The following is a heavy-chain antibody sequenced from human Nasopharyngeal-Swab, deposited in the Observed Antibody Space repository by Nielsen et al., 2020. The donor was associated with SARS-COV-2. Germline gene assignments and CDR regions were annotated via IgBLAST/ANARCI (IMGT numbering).Heavy chain of an antibody. CDR3: ARDPRGPQHIVVVTASDAFDI. J-gene: IGHJ3*02. CDR2: ISAYNGNT. CDR1: GYTFTSYG. V-gene: IGHV1-18*01. Sequence: ASVNVSCKASGYTFTSYGISWVRQAPGQGLEWMGWISAYNGNTNYAQKLQGRVTMTTDTSTSTAYMELRSLRSDDTAVYYCARDPRGPQHIVVVTASDAFDIWVQGTMVTVSS. D-gene: IGHD2-21*02.